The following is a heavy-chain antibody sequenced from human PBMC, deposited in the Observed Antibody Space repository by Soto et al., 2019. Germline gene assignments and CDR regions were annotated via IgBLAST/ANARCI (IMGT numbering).Heavy chain of an antibody. D-gene: IGHD2-15*01. CDR2: IWFDGTKT. J-gene: IGHJ6*02. V-gene: IGHV3-33*01. CDR1: GFTFSNYG. Sequence: GGALRRSCAASGFTFSNYGMHWVRQAPGKGLEWVAVIWFDGTKTFYVDSVKGRFTISRDNFKHTLDLQMNSLRAEDTAVYYCARGGDGWPSAYSYYGMDVWGLGTTVTVS. CDR3: ARGGDGWPSAYSYYGMDV.